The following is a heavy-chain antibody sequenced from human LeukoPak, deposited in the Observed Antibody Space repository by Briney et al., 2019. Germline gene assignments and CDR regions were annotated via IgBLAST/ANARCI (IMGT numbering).Heavy chain of an antibody. D-gene: IGHD4-17*01. CDR1: GGSFSDYY. CDR3: ARGGDGVNDAFDI. CDR2: INYSGST. V-gene: IGHV4-34*01. J-gene: IGHJ3*02. Sequence: PSETLSLTCAVYGGSFSDYYWSWIRQPPGKGLEWIGEINYSGSTDYNPSLKSRVTISVDTSKNQFSLKLSSVTAADTAMYYCARGGDGVNDAFDIWGQGTMVTVSS.